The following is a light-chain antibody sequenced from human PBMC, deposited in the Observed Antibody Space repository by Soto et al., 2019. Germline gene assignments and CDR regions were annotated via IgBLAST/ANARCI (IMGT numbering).Light chain of an antibody. CDR2: DVS. CDR3: ASYASSNTVL. CDR1: SSDIGGYNY. J-gene: IGLJ2*01. Sequence: QSALTQPASVSGSPGQSITISCTGTSSDIGGYNYVSWYQQHPGKAPKLMIYDVSDRPSGVSNRFSGSKSGNTASLTISGLQADDEADYYCASYASSNTVLFGGGTKLTV. V-gene: IGLV2-14*03.